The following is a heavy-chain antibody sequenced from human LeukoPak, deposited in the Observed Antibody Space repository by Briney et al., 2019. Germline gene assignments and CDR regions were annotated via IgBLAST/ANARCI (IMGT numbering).Heavy chain of an antibody. D-gene: IGHD6-13*01. Sequence: GGSLRLSCAASGFTVSDYSMSWVRQAPGKGLEWVSAISGSGSYTDYADSVKGRFTISRDNSKNTLYLQMNSLRAEDTAVYYCAKDQHSSSWYIDWFDPWGQGTLVTVSS. CDR3: AKDQHSSSWYIDWFDP. J-gene: IGHJ5*02. V-gene: IGHV3-23*01. CDR2: ISGSGSYT. CDR1: GFTVSDYS.